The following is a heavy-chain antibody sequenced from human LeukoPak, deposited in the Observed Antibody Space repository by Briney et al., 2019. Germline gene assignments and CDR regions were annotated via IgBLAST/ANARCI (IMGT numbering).Heavy chain of an antibody. Sequence: ETPSLTCTVSGYSISSGYYWGWIRQPPGKGLEWIGSIYHSGSTYYNPSLKSRVTISVDTSKNQFSLKLSSVTAADTAVYYCARGQVADYYFDYWGQGTLVTVSS. CDR3: ARGQVADYYFDY. V-gene: IGHV4-38-2*02. D-gene: IGHD2-15*01. CDR1: GYSISSGYY. J-gene: IGHJ4*02. CDR2: IYHSGST.